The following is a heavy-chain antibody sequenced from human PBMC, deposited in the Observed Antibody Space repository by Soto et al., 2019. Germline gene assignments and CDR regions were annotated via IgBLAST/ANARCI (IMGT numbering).Heavy chain of an antibody. CDR1: GYSFTSYW. V-gene: IGHV5-51*01. D-gene: IGHD5-18*01. CDR3: ARHSSGYSFLHQRKEVDGFYYYYGMDV. J-gene: IGHJ6*02. Sequence: GESLKISCKGSGYSFTSYWIGWVRQMPGKGLEWMGIIYPGDSDTRYSPSFQGQVTISADKSISTAYLQWSSLKASDTAMHYCARHSSGYSFLHQRKEVDGFYYYYGMDVWGQGTTVTVSS. CDR2: IYPGDSDT.